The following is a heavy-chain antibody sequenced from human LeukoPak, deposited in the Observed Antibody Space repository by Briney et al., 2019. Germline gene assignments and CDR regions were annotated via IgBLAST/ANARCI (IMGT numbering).Heavy chain of an antibody. Sequence: GGSLRLSCAASGFTFSSYWMSWVRQAPGKGLEWVANIKQDGSEKYYVDSVKGRFTISRDNAKNSLYLQMNSLRAEDTAVYYCARVSTDYYYYGMDVWDQGTTVTVSS. J-gene: IGHJ6*02. CDR2: IKQDGSEK. V-gene: IGHV3-7*01. CDR1: GFTFSSYW. CDR3: ARVSTDYYYYGMDV.